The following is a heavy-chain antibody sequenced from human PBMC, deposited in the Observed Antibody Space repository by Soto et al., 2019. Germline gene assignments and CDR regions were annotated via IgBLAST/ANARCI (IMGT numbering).Heavy chain of an antibody. CDR3: ARGGSSSWYLHWFDP. J-gene: IGHJ5*02. V-gene: IGHV3-23*01. CDR2: ISGSGDST. CDR1: GFTFSTYA. D-gene: IGHD6-13*01. Sequence: PGGSLRLSCAASGFTFSTYAMNWVRQAPGKGLEWVSGISGSGDSTYYADSVKGRFTVSRDNSKNTLYLQMNSLRAEDTAVFYCARGGSSSWYLHWFDPWGQGTLVTVSS.